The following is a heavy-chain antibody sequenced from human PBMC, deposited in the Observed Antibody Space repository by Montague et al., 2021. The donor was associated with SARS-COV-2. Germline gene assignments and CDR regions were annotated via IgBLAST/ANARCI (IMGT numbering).Heavy chain of an antibody. J-gene: IGHJ3*02. D-gene: IGHD3-22*01. Sequence: SETLSLTCTISVAWITSGSWYCRRMHHSQGKRLDGVVFKYYSGSTYYNPTLKSRVTISVDTSKNQFSLKLSSVTAADTAVYYCARLPPYRFNSNGHYYNAVDIWGKGTMVNVSS. CDR3: ARLPPYRFNSNGHYYNAVDI. V-gene: IGHV4-39*01. CDR1: VAWITSGSWY. CDR2: KYYSGST.